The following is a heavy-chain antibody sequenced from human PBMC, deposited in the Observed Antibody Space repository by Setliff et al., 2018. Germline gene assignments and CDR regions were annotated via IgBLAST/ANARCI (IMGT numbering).Heavy chain of an antibody. CDR2: ISRSSTYI. J-gene: IGHJ3*02. Sequence: GESLRLSCAASGFTFSTHSMNWVRQAPGKGLEWVSSISRSSTYIYYADSMKGRFTTSRDNAKNSLYLQMNSLRAEDTAVYYCASAGHSGSWFPFDAFHIWGQGTMVTVSS. V-gene: IGHV3-21*01. D-gene: IGHD6-13*01. CDR3: ASAGHSGSWFPFDAFHI. CDR1: GFTFSTHS.